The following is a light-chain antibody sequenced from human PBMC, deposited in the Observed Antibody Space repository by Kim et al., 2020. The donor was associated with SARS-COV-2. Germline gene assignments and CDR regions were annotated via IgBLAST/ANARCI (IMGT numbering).Light chain of an antibody. CDR1: QSISSW. Sequence: SASVGDSVTITCRASQSISSWLAWYQQKPGKAPKLLIYTASSLESGVPSRFSGSGSGTEFTLTISSLQPDDFATYYCQQYNSYRTFGQGTKVDIK. CDR3: QQYNSYRT. V-gene: IGKV1-5*03. CDR2: TAS. J-gene: IGKJ1*01.